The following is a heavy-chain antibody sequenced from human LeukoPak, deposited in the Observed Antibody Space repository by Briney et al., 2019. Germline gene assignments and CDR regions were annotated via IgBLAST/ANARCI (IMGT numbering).Heavy chain of an antibody. Sequence: SETLSLTCTVSAGSISSYYWSWIRQPPGKGLEWIGYIYYSGSTNYNPSLKSRVTISVDTSKNQSSLKLSSVTAADTAVYYCARTHDFWSGYYYMDVWGKGTTVTVSS. D-gene: IGHD3-3*01. CDR3: ARTHDFWSGYYYMDV. J-gene: IGHJ6*03. CDR2: IYYSGST. V-gene: IGHV4-59*01. CDR1: AGSISSYY.